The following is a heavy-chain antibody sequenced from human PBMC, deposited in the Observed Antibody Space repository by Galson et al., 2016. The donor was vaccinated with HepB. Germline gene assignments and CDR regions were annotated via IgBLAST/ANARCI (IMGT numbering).Heavy chain of an antibody. CDR2: ISGSGDSA. Sequence: SLRLSCAASGFTFSSYAMSWVRQAPGKGLEWVSPISGSGDSAYYADSVKGRFTISRDNSKNTLYLQMNSLRVEDTAVYYCAKRDYSDSDGYLPLFDRWGQGTLVTVSS. CDR1: GFTFSSYA. CDR3: AKRDYSDSDGYLPLFDR. V-gene: IGHV3-23*01. J-gene: IGHJ4*02. D-gene: IGHD3-22*01.